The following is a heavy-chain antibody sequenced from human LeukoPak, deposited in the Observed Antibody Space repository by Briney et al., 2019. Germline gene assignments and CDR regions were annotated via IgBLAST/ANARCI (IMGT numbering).Heavy chain of an antibody. CDR3: AKVLAYDSSGYYLDY. D-gene: IGHD3-22*01. Sequence: PGASLRLSCAASGFTFSSYAMSWVRQAPGKGLEWVSAISGSCGSTYYADSVKGRFTISRDNSKITLYLQMNSLRAEDTAAYYCAKVLAYDSSGYYLDYWGQGTLVTV. CDR2: ISGSCGST. V-gene: IGHV3-23*01. CDR1: GFTFSSYA. J-gene: IGHJ4*02.